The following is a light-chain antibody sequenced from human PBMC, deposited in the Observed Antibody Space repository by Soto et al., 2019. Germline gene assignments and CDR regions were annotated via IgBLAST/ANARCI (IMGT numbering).Light chain of an antibody. Sequence: QSVLTQPASVSGSPGQSITISCTGTSSDVGSYNLVSWYQQHPGKAPKLMIYEVSKRPSGVSNRFSGSKSGNTASLTISGLQAEDEADYYCCSYSGSSTYVFGTGTQLTGL. V-gene: IGLV2-23*02. J-gene: IGLJ1*01. CDR2: EVS. CDR1: SSDVGSYNL. CDR3: CSYSGSSTYV.